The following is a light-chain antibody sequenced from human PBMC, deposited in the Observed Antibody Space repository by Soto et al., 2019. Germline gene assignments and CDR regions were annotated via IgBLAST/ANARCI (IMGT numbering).Light chain of an antibody. Sequence: DIHMTESPSSVPASVGDRITITCRASQTLNNYLTWFQQKPGKAPKVLIYAASTLQSGVPSRFSGSGSGAEFTLTISSLQPEDFATYYCQQSFSPLLTFGGGTKVDI. CDR3: QQSFSPLLT. J-gene: IGKJ4*01. CDR2: AAS. V-gene: IGKV1-39*01. CDR1: QTLNNY.